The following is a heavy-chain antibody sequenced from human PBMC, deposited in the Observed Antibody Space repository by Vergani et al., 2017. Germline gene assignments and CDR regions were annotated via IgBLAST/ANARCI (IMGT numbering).Heavy chain of an antibody. CDR2: IFSNDEK. CDR3: VHRLGYFDWDGAFDV. Sequence: QITLRESGPTLVKPTQTLTLTCTFSGFSLTTGGEGVGWIRQPPGRALEWLAHIFSNDEKSYSTSLKSRLTISKDTSKSQVILTMATMDPVDTATYYCVHRLGYFDWDGAFDVWGPGTMVTVSS. V-gene: IGHV2-5*01. J-gene: IGHJ3*01. D-gene: IGHD3-9*01. CDR1: GFSLTTGGEG.